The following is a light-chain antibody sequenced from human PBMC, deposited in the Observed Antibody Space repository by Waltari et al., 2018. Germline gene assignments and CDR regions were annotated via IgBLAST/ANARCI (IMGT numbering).Light chain of an antibody. CDR1: SGHSSNI. J-gene: IGLJ3*02. CDR3: QTGGHGTWV. CDR2: VNSDGSH. Sequence: QLVLTQSPSASASLGASVKLTCPLSSGHSSNIIAWHQQQPGKGPRSLMKVNSDGSHSKGDGIPDRLSGSSSGAERYLTIASLQAEDEADYYCQTGGHGTWVFGGGTKLTVL. V-gene: IGLV4-69*01.